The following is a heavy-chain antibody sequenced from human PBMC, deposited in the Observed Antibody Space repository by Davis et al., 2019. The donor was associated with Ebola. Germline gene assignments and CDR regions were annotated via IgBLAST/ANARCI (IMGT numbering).Heavy chain of an antibody. J-gene: IGHJ3*02. Sequence: ASVKVSCKASGYTFTSYGISWVRQAPGQGLEWMGWISAYNGNTNYAQKLQGRVTMTRDTSISTAYMELSRLRSDDTAVYYCARDTMVRGVLFAFDIWGQGTMVTVSS. CDR3: ARDTMVRGVLFAFDI. V-gene: IGHV1-18*04. D-gene: IGHD3-10*01. CDR1: GYTFTSYG. CDR2: ISAYNGNT.